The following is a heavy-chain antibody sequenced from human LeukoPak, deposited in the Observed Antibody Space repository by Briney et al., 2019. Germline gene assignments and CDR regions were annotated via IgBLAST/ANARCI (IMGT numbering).Heavy chain of an antibody. J-gene: IGHJ4*02. CDR3: AKLPHKNGGDSADY. CDR1: GFTFSSYA. V-gene: IGHV3-23*01. D-gene: IGHD4-23*01. CDR2: ISGSGGST. Sequence: QAGGSLRLSCAASGFTFSSYAMSWVRQAPGKGLEWVSAISGSGGSTYYADSAKGRFTISRDNSKNTVYLQINSLRAEDTAIYYCAKLPHKNGGDSADYWGQGILVSVSS.